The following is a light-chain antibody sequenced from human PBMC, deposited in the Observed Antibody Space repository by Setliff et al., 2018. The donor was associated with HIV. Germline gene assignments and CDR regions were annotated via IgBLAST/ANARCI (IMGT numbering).Light chain of an antibody. Sequence: QSVLTQPASVSGSPGQSITISCAGTSSDVGDYAFVSWYQQHPGKAPKLIIYEVRRRPSGISNRFSGSKSGNTASLTISGLQTDDEADYHCSSYTTRGTWVFGGGTKGTVL. CDR1: SSDVGDYAF. CDR2: EVR. V-gene: IGLV2-14*03. CDR3: SSYTTRGTWV. J-gene: IGLJ3*02.